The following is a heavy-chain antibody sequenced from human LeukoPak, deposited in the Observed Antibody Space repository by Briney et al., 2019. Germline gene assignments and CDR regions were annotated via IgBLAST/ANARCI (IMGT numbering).Heavy chain of an antibody. CDR2: ISYDGSNK. CDR1: GFTFSSYG. CDR3: AKDLTAMVSFYYYYGMDV. Sequence: GGSLRLSCAASGFTFSSYGMHWVRQALGKGLEWVAVISYDGSNKYYADSVKGRFTISRDNSKNTLYLQMNSLRAEDTAVYYCAKDLTAMVSFYYYYGMDVWGQGTTVTVSS. V-gene: IGHV3-30*18. D-gene: IGHD5-18*01. J-gene: IGHJ6*02.